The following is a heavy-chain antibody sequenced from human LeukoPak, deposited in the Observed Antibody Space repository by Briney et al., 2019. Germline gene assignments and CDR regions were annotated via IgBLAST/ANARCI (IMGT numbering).Heavy chain of an antibody. V-gene: IGHV3-7*01. J-gene: IGHJ4*02. CDR3: AREGVPAARDY. CDR2: IKQDGSEK. Sequence: GGSLRLSCAASGFTFSRHWMSWVRQAPGKRLEWLASIKQDGSEKNYVDSVKGRFTISRDNAKNALYLQMNSLRAEDTAVYYCAREGVPAARDYWGQGTLVTVSS. CDR1: GFTFSRHW. D-gene: IGHD2-2*01.